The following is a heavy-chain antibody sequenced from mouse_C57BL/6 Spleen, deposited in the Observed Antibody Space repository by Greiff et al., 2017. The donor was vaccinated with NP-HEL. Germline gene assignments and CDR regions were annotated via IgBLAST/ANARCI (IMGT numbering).Heavy chain of an antibody. D-gene: IGHD1-1*01. CDR1: GYTFTSYW. J-gene: IGHJ4*01. CDR3: AIGYYYGSSYYAMEY. CDR2: IDPSDSET. V-gene: IGHV1-52*01. Sequence: QVQLQQPGAELVRPGSSVKLSCKASGYTFTSYWMHWVKQRPIQGLEWIGNIDPSDSETHYNQKFKDKATLTVDKSSSTAYMQLSSLSAEDSAVYYCAIGYYYGSSYYAMEYWGQGTTVTVSS.